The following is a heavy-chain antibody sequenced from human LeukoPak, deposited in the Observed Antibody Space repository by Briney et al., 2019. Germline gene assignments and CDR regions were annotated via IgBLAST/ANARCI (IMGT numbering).Heavy chain of an antibody. CDR2: INPNSGGT. V-gene: IGHV1-2*02. D-gene: IGHD6-13*01. CDR1: GYTFTGYY. CDR3: ARDSSSWYWGPNWFDP. J-gene: IGHJ5*02. Sequence: ASVKVSCKASGYTFTGYYMHWVRQAPGQGLEWMGWINPNSGGTNYAQKFQGRVTMTRDTSISTAYMELSRLRSDDTAVYYCARDSSSWYWGPNWFDPWGQGTLVTVSS.